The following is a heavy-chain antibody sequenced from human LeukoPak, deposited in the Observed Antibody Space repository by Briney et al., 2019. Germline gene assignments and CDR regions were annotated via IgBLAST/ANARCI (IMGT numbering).Heavy chain of an antibody. D-gene: IGHD3-10*01. CDR2: MSVITGRT. Sequence: GGSLRLSCSASGFIFSSYAMHWVRQAPGKRLEYVSAMSVITGRTFYADSVEGRFTISRDNSGNTLDLQMTSLRPEDTAVYYCVKPARGSGIQYGFDSWGQGTLVTVSS. CDR1: GFIFSSYA. CDR3: VKPARGSGIQYGFDS. V-gene: IGHV3-64D*06. J-gene: IGHJ4*02.